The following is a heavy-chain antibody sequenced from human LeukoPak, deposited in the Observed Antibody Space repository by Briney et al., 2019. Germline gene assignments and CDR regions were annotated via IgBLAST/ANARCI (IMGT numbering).Heavy chain of an antibody. CDR2: ITGTHYTT. J-gene: IGHJ5*02. CDR3: TKDPNGDYVGAFDP. V-gene: IGHV3-23*01. D-gene: IGHD4-17*01. Sequence: GGSLRLSCAASGFTFSTFAMTWVRQAPRKGLEWVSSITGTHYTTYNTDSVKGRFTISRDNSKNTLYLQMNSLRADDTAVYYCTKDPNGDYVGAFDPWGQGTLVTVSS. CDR1: GFTFSTFA.